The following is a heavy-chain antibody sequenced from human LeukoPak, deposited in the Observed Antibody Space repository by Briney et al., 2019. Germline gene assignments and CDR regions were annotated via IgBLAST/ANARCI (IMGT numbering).Heavy chain of an antibody. CDR3: AREGERGGYSYGPGYFDY. V-gene: IGHV3-74*01. CDR2: IYNDGSTT. J-gene: IGHJ4*02. Sequence: GGSLRLSCAASGFMFSKSWMHWVRQVPGKGLVWVARIYNDGSTTNYADSVKGRFTISRDNAKNSLYLQMNSLRAEDTAVYYCAREGERGGYSYGPGYFDYWGQGTLVTVSS. CDR1: GFMFSKSW. D-gene: IGHD5-18*01.